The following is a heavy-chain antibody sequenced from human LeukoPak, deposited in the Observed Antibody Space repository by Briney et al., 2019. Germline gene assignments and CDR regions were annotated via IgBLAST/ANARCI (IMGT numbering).Heavy chain of an antibody. V-gene: IGHV4-39*01. CDR3: ARLSDYYDSSGYRHYYYMDV. D-gene: IGHD3-22*01. Sequence: PSETLSLTCAVYGGSFSGYYWGWIRQPPGKGLEWIGSIYYSGSTYYNPSLKSRVTISVDTSKNQFSLKLSSVTAADTAVYYCARLSDYYDSSGYRHYYYMDVWGKGTTVTVSS. CDR1: GGSFSGYY. J-gene: IGHJ6*03. CDR2: IYYSGST.